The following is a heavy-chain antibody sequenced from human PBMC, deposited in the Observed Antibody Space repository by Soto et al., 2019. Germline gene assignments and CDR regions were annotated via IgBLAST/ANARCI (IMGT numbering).Heavy chain of an antibody. V-gene: IGHV3-74*01. CDR3: ARGPHYYYDSSGYYLYFDY. CDR2: SYSDGSSS. J-gene: IGHJ4*02. CDR1: GFTFSSYW. Sequence: GGSLRLSCAASGFTFSSYWMHWVRQAPGKGLVWVSRSYSDGSSSNYADSVKGRFTISRDNAKNTLYLQMNNLRAEDTAVYYCARGPHYYYDSSGYYLYFDYWGQGTLVTVSS. D-gene: IGHD3-22*01.